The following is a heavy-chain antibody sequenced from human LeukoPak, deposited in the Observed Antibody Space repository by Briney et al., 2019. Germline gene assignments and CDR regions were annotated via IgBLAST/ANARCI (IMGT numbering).Heavy chain of an antibody. J-gene: IGHJ6*03. Sequence: PGGSLRLSCAASGFIFSSYEMNWVRQAPGKGLEWVSYISSSGSTIYYADSVKGRFTISRDNAKNSLYLQMNSLRAEDTAVYYCARDRFSDWGDYYYYYMDVWGKGTTVTVSS. CDR2: ISSSGSTI. V-gene: IGHV3-48*03. CDR1: GFIFSSYE. D-gene: IGHD3-16*01. CDR3: ARDRFSDWGDYYYYYMDV.